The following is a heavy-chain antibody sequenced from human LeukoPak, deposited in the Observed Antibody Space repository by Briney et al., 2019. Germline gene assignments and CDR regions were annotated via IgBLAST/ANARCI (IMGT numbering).Heavy chain of an antibody. CDR3: ARVVTDYYYYDYYMDV. CDR1: GFTFSSYA. V-gene: IGHV3-23*01. CDR2: ISGSGGST. J-gene: IGHJ6*03. Sequence: GGSLRLSCAASGFTFSSYAMSWVRQAPGKGLEWVSAISGSGGSTYYADSVKGRFTISRDNAKNSLFLQMNSLRAEDTAVYYCARVVTDYYYYDYYMDVWGKGTTVTVSS. D-gene: IGHD4-23*01.